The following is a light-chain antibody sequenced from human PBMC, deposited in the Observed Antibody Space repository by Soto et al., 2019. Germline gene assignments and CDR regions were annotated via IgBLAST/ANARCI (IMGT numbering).Light chain of an antibody. J-gene: IGKJ4*01. CDR2: AAS. CDR3: QQSYSSPLT. Sequence: DIPMTQSPSSLSASVGDRVTITCRASQSISSYLNWYQQKPGKAPTLLIYAASSLQAGVPSRFSGSGSGTDFTLTISSLQPEDFATYYCQQSYSSPLTFGGGTKVEIK. CDR1: QSISSY. V-gene: IGKV1-39*01.